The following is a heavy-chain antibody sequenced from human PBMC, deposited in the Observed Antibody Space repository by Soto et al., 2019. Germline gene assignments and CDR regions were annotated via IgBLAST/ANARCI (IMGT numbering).Heavy chain of an antibody. V-gene: IGHV3-11*03. Sequence: GGSLRLSCAASGFTFSDYYMSWIRQAPGKGLEWVSYISSSSSYTNYADSVKGRFTISRDNAKNSLYLQMNSLRAEDTAVYYCAGSGYYLNWFDPWGQGTLVTVSS. D-gene: IGHD3-22*01. CDR1: GFTFSDYY. J-gene: IGHJ5*02. CDR2: ISSSSSYT. CDR3: AGSGYYLNWFDP.